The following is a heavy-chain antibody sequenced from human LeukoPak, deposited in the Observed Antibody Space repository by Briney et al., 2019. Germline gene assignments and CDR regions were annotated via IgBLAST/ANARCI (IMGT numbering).Heavy chain of an antibody. CDR3: GKEVERHFDLKY. Sequence: GGSLRLSCAVSGFTSGIYAVSWVRQAPGKGLEWVSAFSGGGDSYCADSVRGRFTISRDNSKKILYLQMNSLRAEDTAVYYCGKEVERHFDLKYWGQGTLVTVSS. CDR1: GFTSGIYA. CDR2: FSGGGDS. J-gene: IGHJ4*02. D-gene: IGHD2/OR15-2a*01. V-gene: IGHV3-23*01.